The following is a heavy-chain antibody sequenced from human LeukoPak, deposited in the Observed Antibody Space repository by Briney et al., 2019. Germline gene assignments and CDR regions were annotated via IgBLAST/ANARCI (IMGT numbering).Heavy chain of an antibody. Sequence: PSETLSLTCAVYGGSFIGFHWNWIRQPPGKGLEWIGDINHSGSTNYNPSLTSRVTISVDPSKNQFSLKLSSVTAADTAVYYCARDPVGNYMDVWGKGTTVTVSS. CDR1: GGSFIGFH. D-gene: IGHD2-15*01. V-gene: IGHV4-34*01. CDR3: ARDPVGNYMDV. J-gene: IGHJ6*03. CDR2: INHSGST.